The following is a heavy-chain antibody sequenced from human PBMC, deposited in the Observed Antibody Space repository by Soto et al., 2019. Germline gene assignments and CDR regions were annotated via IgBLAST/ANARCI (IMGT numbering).Heavy chain of an antibody. J-gene: IGHJ6*02. CDR1: GFTFSDYY. CDR2: ISSSSSYT. D-gene: IGHD4-17*01. Sequence: QVQLVESGGGLVKPGGSLRLSCAASGFTFSDYYMSRIRQAPGKGLEWVSYISSSSSYTNYADSVKGRFTISRDNAKNSLYLQMNSLRAEDTAVYYCARGPFYGDYVENGMDVWGQGTTVTVSS. V-gene: IGHV3-11*05. CDR3: ARGPFYGDYVENGMDV.